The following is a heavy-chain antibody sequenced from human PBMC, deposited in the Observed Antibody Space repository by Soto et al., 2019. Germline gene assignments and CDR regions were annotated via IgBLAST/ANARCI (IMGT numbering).Heavy chain of an antibody. CDR1: GGSFSGYD. Sequence: SETLSLTCAVYGGSFSGYDWSWIRQPPGKGLEWIGEINHSGSTNYNPSLKSRVTISVDTSKNQFSLKLSSVTAADTAVYYCARDGGRRGYYYYYGMDVWGQGTTVTVSS. V-gene: IGHV4-34*01. CDR2: INHSGST. D-gene: IGHD2-15*01. J-gene: IGHJ6*02. CDR3: ARDGGRRGYYYYYGMDV.